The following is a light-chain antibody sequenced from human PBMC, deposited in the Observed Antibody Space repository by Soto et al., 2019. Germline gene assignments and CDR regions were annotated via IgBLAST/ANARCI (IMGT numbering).Light chain of an antibody. CDR2: EVS. V-gene: IGLV2-14*01. J-gene: IGLJ1*01. CDR3: SSYTSSSTLYV. Sequence: QSALTQPASVSGSPGQSITISCTGTSSDVGGYNYVSWYQQHPGKAPKLMIYEVSNRPSGVSNRFSGSKSGNTASLTISGLQAEDEADYYCSSYTSSSTLYVFGTGPKVTVL. CDR1: SSDVGGYNY.